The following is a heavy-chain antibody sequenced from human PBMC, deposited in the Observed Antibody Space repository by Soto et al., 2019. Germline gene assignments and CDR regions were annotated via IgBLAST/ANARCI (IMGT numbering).Heavy chain of an antibody. CDR3: ARDQGYCSGGSCYNCFDP. J-gene: IGHJ5*02. V-gene: IGHV1-69*12. Sequence: QVQLVQSGAEVKKPGSSVKVSCKASGGTFSSYAISWVRQAPGQGLEWMGGIIPIFGTANYAQKFQGRGTMTADESTNTAFMELSSLRSEDTAVYYCARDQGYCSGGSCYNCFDPWGQGPLVTVSS. D-gene: IGHD2-15*01. CDR1: GGTFSSYA. CDR2: IIPIFGTA.